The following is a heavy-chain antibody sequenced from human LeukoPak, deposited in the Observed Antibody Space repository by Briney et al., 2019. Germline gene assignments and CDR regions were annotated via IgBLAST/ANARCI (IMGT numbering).Heavy chain of an antibody. J-gene: IGHJ4*02. Sequence: SETLSLTCAVSGGSIAIRNYYWAWIRQSPGRGLQWLGSVYSSGSVYYNPSLKSRVTILVDTSKNQFALKLRSVTAADTAVYYCARVVVSPTGSSGWYPKFDYWGQGTLVTVSS. CDR2: VYSSGSV. D-gene: IGHD6-19*01. CDR1: GGSIAIRNYY. V-gene: IGHV4-39*06. CDR3: ARVVVSPTGSSGWYPKFDY.